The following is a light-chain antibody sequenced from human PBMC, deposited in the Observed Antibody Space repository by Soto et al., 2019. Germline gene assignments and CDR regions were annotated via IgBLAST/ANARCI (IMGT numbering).Light chain of an antibody. V-gene: IGKV3-15*01. CDR3: QQYNNWWK. CDR1: QSVSSN. Sequence: EIVMTQSPAALSVSPGERGTLSCRASQSVSSNLAWYQQKPGQAPRLLIYGASTRATGIPARFSGSGSGTEFTITIRSLKSEDFAVYYCQQYNNWWKFGQGTKV. J-gene: IGKJ1*01. CDR2: GAS.